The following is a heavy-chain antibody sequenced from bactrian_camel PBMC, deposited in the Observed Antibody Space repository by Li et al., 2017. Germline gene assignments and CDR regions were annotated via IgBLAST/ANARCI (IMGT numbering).Heavy chain of an antibody. Sequence: VQLVESGGGSVQAGGTLRLSCAYSGDTYSRGCLGWFRQAPGKEREGIASIHRGYGVAGYGSAVEGRFTISQDNARQTVYLQMTNLKPEDTATYYCAATRDTSCYNRHLLVDFQYWGQGTQVTVSS. CDR1: GDTYSRGC. CDR3: AATRDTSCYNRHLLVDFQY. J-gene: IGHJ4*01. D-gene: IGHD2*01. CDR2: IHRGYGVA. V-gene: IGHV3S40*01.